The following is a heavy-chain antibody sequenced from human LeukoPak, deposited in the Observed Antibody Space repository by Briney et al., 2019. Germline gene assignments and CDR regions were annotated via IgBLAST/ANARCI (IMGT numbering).Heavy chain of an antibody. CDR2: IDWDDDK. CDR1: GFSLSTGGMC. D-gene: IGHD6-6*01. J-gene: IGHJ6*03. CDR3: ARTISSIAARGPPMDYYYYYMDV. V-gene: IGHV2-70*11. Sequence: SGPTLVKPTQTLTLTCTFSGFSLSTGGMCVSWIRQPPGKALEWLARIDWDDDKYYSTSLKTRLTISKDTSKNQVVLTMTNMDPVDTATYYCARTISSIAARGPPMDYYYYYMDVWGKGTTVTVSS.